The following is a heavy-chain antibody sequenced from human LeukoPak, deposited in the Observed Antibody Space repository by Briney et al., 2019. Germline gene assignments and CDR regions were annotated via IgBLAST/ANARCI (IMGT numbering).Heavy chain of an antibody. CDR1: GFTFSSFA. CDR2: ISGSGGST. CDR3: ARDRPRAV. Sequence: GGSLRLSCAASGFTFSSFAMSWVRQAPGKGLEWVSTISGSGGSTYFADSVKGRFTISRDSSKNTLYLQMNSLRAEDTAVFYCARDRPRAVWGQGTTVTVSS. J-gene: IGHJ6*02. V-gene: IGHV3-23*01.